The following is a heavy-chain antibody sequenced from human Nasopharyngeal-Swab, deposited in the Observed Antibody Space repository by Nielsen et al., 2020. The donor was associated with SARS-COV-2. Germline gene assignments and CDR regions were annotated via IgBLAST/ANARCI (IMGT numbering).Heavy chain of an antibody. CDR2: INHSGST. D-gene: IGHD5-24*01. J-gene: IGHJ4*02. Sequence: PGKGLEWIGEINHSGSTNYNPSLKRRVTISGDTSKNQISLKQSSVTAADTAVYDWARGPSYRWGGVMGLGETHRRYYFDYWGQGTLVTVSS. V-gene: IGHV4-34*01. CDR3: ARGPSYRWGGVMGLGETHRRYYFDY.